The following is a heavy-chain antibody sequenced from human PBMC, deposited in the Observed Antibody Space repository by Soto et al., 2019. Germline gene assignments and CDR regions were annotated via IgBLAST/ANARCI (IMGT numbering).Heavy chain of an antibody. CDR3: ARAGVASTAAGRLWLDP. D-gene: IGHD6-13*01. J-gene: IGHJ5*02. V-gene: IGHV3-23*01. CDR2: ISGSCNTQ. Sequence: KGLEWVSAISGSCNTQYYAGSVNGRCTISRDNSKKTLYLQLSSRRSEDTAVYYCARAGVASTAAGRLWLDPRGQGTLVTVSS.